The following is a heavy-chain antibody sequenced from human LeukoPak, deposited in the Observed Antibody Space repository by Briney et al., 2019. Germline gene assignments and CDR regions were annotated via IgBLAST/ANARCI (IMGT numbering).Heavy chain of an antibody. V-gene: IGHV3-74*01. J-gene: IGHJ4*02. CDR2: INSDGTNT. CDR1: TFTFSRYW. D-gene: IGHD3-3*01. CDR3: ARDRAAFGVVQVGY. Sequence: GGSLRLSCAASTFTFSRYWMHWVRPAPGKGLVWVSRINSDGTNTYYTDSVKGRFSLSTDNTKNTLYLQMNSPRTEDTAVYYCARDRAAFGVVQVGYWGQGTLVTVSS.